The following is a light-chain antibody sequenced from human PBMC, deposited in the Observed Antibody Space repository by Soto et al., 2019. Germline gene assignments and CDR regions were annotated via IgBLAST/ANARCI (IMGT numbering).Light chain of an antibody. CDR3: SSYTSSSTLV. J-gene: IGLJ1*01. V-gene: IGLV2-14*01. CDR1: SSDVGCYNY. CDR2: EVS. Sequence: QYALTQPASVSGSPGQSITISCTGTSSDVGCYNYVSWYQQHPGKAPKLMIYEVSNRPSGVSNRFSGSKSGNTASLTISGLQAEDEADYYCSSYTSSSTLVFGTGTKLTVL.